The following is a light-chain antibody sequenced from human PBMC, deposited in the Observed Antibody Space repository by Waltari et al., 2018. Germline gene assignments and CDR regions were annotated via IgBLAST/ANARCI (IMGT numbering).Light chain of an antibody. Sequence: EIVFTQSPGTLSLSPGERATLSCRASQSVGSSLAWYQQKPGQAPRLLIFGASIMATCIPDRFSGGGSGTDFSLTISRLEPEDFAAYHCQHYVRLPVTFGQGTKVEIK. CDR1: QSVGSS. J-gene: IGKJ1*01. V-gene: IGKV3-20*01. CDR2: GAS. CDR3: QHYVRLPVT.